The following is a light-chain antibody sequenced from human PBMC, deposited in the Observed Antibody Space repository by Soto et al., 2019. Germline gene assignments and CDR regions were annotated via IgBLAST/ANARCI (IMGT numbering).Light chain of an antibody. Sequence: ETVLTQSPGTVSLSPGERATLSCRTSQSVNNDYLAWYQQKPGQAPRLLIYGVFNWATGIPGRFSGSGSGTDFTLTISGLEPEDSAVYYCQHYDGSPRTFGQGTKLEIK. V-gene: IGKV3-20*01. CDR3: QHYDGSPRT. J-gene: IGKJ2*01. CDR2: GVF. CDR1: QSVNNDY.